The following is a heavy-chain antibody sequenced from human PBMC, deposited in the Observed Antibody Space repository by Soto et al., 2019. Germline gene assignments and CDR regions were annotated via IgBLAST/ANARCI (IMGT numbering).Heavy chain of an antibody. Sequence: GTLRVSSAAPGFTENSHYMITVRQTPGKGLEWLSIIYGGGGSYYAESVKGRFTISKDSSQNTLYLQMNTLRVEDTAVYFCARGFSYGYIGYWGQGTVVTVSS. D-gene: IGHD5-18*01. CDR1: GFTENSHY. CDR2: IYGGGGS. CDR3: ARGFSYGYIGY. J-gene: IGHJ4*02. V-gene: IGHV3-53*01.